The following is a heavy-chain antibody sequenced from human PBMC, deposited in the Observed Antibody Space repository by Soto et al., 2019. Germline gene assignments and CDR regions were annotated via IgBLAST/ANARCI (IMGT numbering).Heavy chain of an antibody. CDR1: GFTFSSYA. D-gene: IGHD6-13*01. CDR2: ISGSGGST. J-gene: IGHJ3*02. Sequence: PGGSLRLSCAASGFTFSSYAMSWVRQAPGKGLEWVSAISGSGGSTYYADSVKGRFTISRDNSKNTLYLQMNSLRAEETAVHYCAKHIAGAGRSAFDIWRQVKMVTVS. V-gene: IGHV3-23*01. CDR3: AKHIAGAGRSAFDI.